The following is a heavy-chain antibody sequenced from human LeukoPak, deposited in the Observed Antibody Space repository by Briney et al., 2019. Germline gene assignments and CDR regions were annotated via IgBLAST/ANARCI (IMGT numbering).Heavy chain of an antibody. D-gene: IGHD3-22*01. CDR3: ARDKDISGYFSWSDP. Sequence: GRSLRLSCAASGFTFNSYGMHWVRQAPGKGLEWVAIIWSDGSNKYYADSVKGRFTISRDNSRNTLYLQMNSLRAEDTAVYYCARDKDISGYFSWSDPWGQGTLVTVSS. J-gene: IGHJ5*02. CDR1: GFTFNSYG. V-gene: IGHV3-33*01. CDR2: IWSDGSNK.